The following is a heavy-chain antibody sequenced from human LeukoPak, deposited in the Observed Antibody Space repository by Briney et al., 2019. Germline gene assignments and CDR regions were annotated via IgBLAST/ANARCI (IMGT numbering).Heavy chain of an antibody. J-gene: IGHJ4*02. Sequence: TYNADSVKGRFTISRDNSQNTLYLEMSSLRAEDTAIYYCAKMDTSHYDSSASYFDHWGQGTLVTVSS. CDR3: AKMDTSHYDSSASYFDH. V-gene: IGHV3-23*01. CDR2: T. D-gene: IGHD3-22*01.